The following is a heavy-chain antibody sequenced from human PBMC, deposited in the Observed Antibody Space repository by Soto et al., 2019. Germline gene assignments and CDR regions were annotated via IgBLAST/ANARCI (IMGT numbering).Heavy chain of an antibody. CDR1: GFIFSNFG. Sequence: QVQLVESGGGVVQPGGSLRLSCVASGFIFSNFGMHWVRQAPGKGLEWVAVISSDEKIKQYADSVRGRFAISRDKSKNTLYLQMTGLRAEDTAIYYCARGLPSVLDYWGQGTLVTVSS. V-gene: IGHV3-33*01. J-gene: IGHJ4*02. CDR2: ISSDEKIK. CDR3: ARGLPSVLDY. D-gene: IGHD6-6*01.